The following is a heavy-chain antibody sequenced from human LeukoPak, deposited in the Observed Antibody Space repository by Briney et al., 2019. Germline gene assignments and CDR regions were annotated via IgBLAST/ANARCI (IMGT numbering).Heavy chain of an antibody. V-gene: IGHV3-23*01. D-gene: IGHD3-22*01. J-gene: IGHJ4*02. CDR2: ISGGGGST. Sequence: GGSLRPSCAASGFTFSNYGMNWVRQAPGKGLEWVSTISGGGGSTYHADSVKGRFTISRDNSKNTVYLQMNSLGAEDTAVYYCAKLVTYYYDSSDRYFDYWGQGTLVTVSS. CDR3: AKLVTYYYDSSDRYFDY. CDR1: GFTFSNYG.